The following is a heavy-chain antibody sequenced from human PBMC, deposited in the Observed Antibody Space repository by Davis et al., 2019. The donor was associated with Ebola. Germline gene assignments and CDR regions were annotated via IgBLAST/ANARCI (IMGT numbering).Heavy chain of an antibody. CDR3: ARMRDGYSQGAFDV. CDR2: ISISSSSR. V-gene: IGHV3-21*06. Sequence: PGGSLRLPCAASGFTFRSYAMNWVRQAPGKGLDWVSSISISSSSRYYVDSVKGRFTIARDNAKNALYLQMNSLRAEDTTMYYCARMRDGYSQGAFDVWGQGTMVAVSS. J-gene: IGHJ3*01. D-gene: IGHD5-24*01. CDR1: GFTFRSYA.